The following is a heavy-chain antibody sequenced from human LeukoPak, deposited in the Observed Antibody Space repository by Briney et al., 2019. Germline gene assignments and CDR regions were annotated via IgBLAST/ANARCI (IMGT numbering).Heavy chain of an antibody. V-gene: IGHV4-34*01. CDR1: GGSFSGYY. J-gene: IGHJ4*02. D-gene: IGHD5-24*01. CDR2: INHSEST. CDR3: ARREDGYKNPFDF. Sequence: KPSETLSLTCAVYGGSFSGYYWSWIRQSPGKGLERIGEINHSESTNYNPSLESRVTMSVDKSKNQFSLKLSAVAAADTAMYYCARREDGYKNPFDFWSQGILVTVSS.